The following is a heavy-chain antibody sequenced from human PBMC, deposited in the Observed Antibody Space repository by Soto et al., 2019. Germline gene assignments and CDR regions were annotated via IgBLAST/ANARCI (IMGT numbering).Heavy chain of an antibody. CDR2: ISWNSGRI. CDR1: GFTFDDYA. CDR3: AKSPSYYGDFDY. D-gene: IGHD4-17*01. J-gene: IGHJ4*02. Sequence: EVQLVESGRGLVQPGRSLRLSCAASGFTFDDYAMHWVRQAPGKGLEWVSGISWNSGRIGYADSVKGRLTISRDNAKNSLYLQMNSLRAEDTAFYYCAKSPSYYGDFDYWGQGTLVTVYS. V-gene: IGHV3-9*01.